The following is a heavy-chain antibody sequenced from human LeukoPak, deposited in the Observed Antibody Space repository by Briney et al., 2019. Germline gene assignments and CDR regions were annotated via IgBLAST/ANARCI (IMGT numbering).Heavy chain of an antibody. D-gene: IGHD5-18*01. CDR3: AKDRLAYSYAQPFDY. Sequence: GGSLRLSCAASGFSVGSNYMTWVRQAPGKGLEWVSLIYSGGSTYYADSVKGRFTISRDNAKNSLYLQMNSLRAEDTAVYYCAKDRLAYSYAQPFDYWGQGTLVTVSS. CDR2: IYSGGST. J-gene: IGHJ4*02. CDR1: GFSVGSNY. V-gene: IGHV3-53*01.